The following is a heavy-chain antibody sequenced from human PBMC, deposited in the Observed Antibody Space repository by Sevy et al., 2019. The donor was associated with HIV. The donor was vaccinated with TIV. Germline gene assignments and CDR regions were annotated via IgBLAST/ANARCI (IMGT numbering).Heavy chain of an antibody. J-gene: IGHJ4*02. CDR3: AKDRSDGPFDY. Sequence: GESLKISCAASGFTFTRYAMAWVRQTPGKGLEWVSTISGSGDITNSADSVKGRFTISRDNSKNTLFLQMNGLRAEDTAFYYCAKDRSDGPFDYWGQGTLVTVSS. CDR1: GFTFTRYA. V-gene: IGHV3-23*01. CDR2: ISGSGDIT.